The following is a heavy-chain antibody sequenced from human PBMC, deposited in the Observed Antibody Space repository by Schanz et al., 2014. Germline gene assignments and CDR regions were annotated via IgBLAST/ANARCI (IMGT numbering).Heavy chain of an antibody. V-gene: IGHV3-23*01. D-gene: IGHD5-12*01. CDR2: ISASGGTT. Sequence: EVQLLESGGGLVQPGGSLKLSCAASGLIFSNYVMSWVRQAPGKGLEWVSAISASGGTTYYADSVKGRFTISRDNAENTLFLQMNSLRAEDTAVYYCARKVVATIGGYYDNWGQGTLVAVSA. J-gene: IGHJ4*02. CDR1: GLIFSNYV. CDR3: ARKVVATIGGYYDN.